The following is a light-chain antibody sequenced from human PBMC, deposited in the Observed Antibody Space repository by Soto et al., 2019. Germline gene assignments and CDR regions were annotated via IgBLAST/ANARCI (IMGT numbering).Light chain of an antibody. V-gene: IGLV1-44*01. CDR2: NDN. Sequence: QSVLTQPPSASGTPGQRVTISCSGSSSNIGSNTVNWYQQITGTAPKLLIYNDNQRPSGVPDRFSGSQSGTSASLAISGLRSEDEADYYCAAWDDILNGQVFGPGTKLTVL. CDR1: SSNIGSNT. CDR3: AAWDDILNGQV. J-gene: IGLJ1*01.